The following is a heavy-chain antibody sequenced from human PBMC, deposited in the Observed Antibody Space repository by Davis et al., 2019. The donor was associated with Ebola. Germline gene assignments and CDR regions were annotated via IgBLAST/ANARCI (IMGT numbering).Heavy chain of an antibody. V-gene: IGHV1-2*02. CDR1: GYTFTGYY. CDR3: ARGCGILRRLEWLPWEV. CDR2: INPDKGDT. D-gene: IGHD3-3*01. J-gene: IGHJ6*02. Sequence: APVKVSCKASGYTFTGYYMQWVRQAPGQGLESMGWINPDKGDTNYAQKFQGRVTVTRDTSINTVYMELNSLRSDDTAMYYCARGCGILRRLEWLPWEVWGQGTTVTVSS.